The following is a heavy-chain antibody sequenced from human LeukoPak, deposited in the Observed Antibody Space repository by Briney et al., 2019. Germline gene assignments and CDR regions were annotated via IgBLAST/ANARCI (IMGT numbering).Heavy chain of an antibody. V-gene: IGHV4-34*01. D-gene: IGHD4-23*01. CDR3: ARQDLGGNYYFYYYMDV. J-gene: IGHJ6*03. CDR1: GGSFSGYY. Sequence: SETLSLTSAVYGGSFSGYYWSWIRQRPGKGLEWIGNINHSGTTNYNPSLKSRVTISVDTSKNQFSLKLSSVTAADTAVYYCARQDLGGNYYFYYYMDVWGKGTTVTISS. CDR2: INHSGTT.